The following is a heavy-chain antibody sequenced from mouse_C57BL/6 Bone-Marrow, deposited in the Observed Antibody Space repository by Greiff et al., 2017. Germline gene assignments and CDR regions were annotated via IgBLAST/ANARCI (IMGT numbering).Heavy chain of an antibody. J-gene: IGHJ1*03. CDR2: IDPEDGDT. CDR3: ARDGNYWYFDV. CDR1: GFNIKDYY. V-gene: IGHV14-2*01. D-gene: IGHD2-1*01. Sequence: EVQLQQSGAELVKPGASVKLSCTASGFNIKDYYMHWVKQRTEQGLEWIGRIDPEDGDTNYAPKFQGEATITADTSSNTAYLQLSSLTSEDTAVYYCARDGNYWYFDVWGTGTTVTVSS.